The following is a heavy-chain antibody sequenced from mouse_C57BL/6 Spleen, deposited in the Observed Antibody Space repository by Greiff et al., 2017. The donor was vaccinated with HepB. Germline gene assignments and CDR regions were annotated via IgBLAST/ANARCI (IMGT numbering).Heavy chain of an antibody. D-gene: IGHD1-1*01. Sequence: DVKLVESGGGLVQPGGSLKLSCAASGFTFSDYYMYWVRQTPEKRLEWVAYISNGGGSTYYPDTVTGRFTISRDDAKNTLYLQMSRLKAEDTAMYYCARRGDYGRSSYVDGWGQGATLTVSS. CDR3: ARRGDYGRSSYVDG. CDR2: ISNGGGST. V-gene: IGHV5-12*01. J-gene: IGHJ2*01. CDR1: GFTFSDYY.